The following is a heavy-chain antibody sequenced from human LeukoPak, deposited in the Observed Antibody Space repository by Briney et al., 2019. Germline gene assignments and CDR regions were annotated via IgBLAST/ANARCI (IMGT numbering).Heavy chain of an antibody. D-gene: IGHD3-22*01. CDR1: GFTFDDYG. CDR3: AREYDGSGYSPLFDY. J-gene: IGHJ4*02. CDR2: INWNGGST. V-gene: IGHV3-20*04. Sequence: PGGSLRLSCAASGFTFDDYGMSWVRQAPGKGLEWVSGINWNGGSTGYADSVKGRFTISRDNAKNSLYLQMNSLRAEDTALYYCAREYDGSGYSPLFDYWGQGTLVTVSS.